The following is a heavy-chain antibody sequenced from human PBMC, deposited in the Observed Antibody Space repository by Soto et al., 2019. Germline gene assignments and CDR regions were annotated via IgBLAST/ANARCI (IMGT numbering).Heavy chain of an antibody. CDR3: VRSSRRPRTSYYDFWSGYSFFDY. V-gene: IGHV4-4*02. Sequence: PSETLSLTCAVSSGSISSSNWWSWVRQPPGKGLEWIGEIYHSGSTNYNPSLKSRVTISVDKSKNQFYLKLSSVTAADMAVYYCVRSSRRPRTSYYDFWSGYSFFDYWGQGTLVTAPQ. J-gene: IGHJ4*02. CDR2: IYHSGST. D-gene: IGHD3-3*01. CDR1: SGSISSSNW.